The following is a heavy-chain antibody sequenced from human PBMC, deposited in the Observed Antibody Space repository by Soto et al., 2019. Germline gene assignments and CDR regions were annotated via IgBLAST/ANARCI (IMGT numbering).Heavy chain of an antibody. CDR2: ISSSSSYI. CDR3: ARTQDYYYYMDV. CDR1: GFTFSSYS. J-gene: IGHJ6*03. V-gene: IGHV3-21*01. Sequence: GGSLRLSCAASGFTFSSYSMNWVRQAPGKGLEWVSSISSSSSYIYYADSVKGRFTISRDNAKNSLYLQMNSLSAEDTAVYYCARTQDYYYYMDVWGKGTTVTVSS.